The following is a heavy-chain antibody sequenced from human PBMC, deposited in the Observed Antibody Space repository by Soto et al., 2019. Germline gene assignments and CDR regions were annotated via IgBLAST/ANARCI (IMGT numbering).Heavy chain of an antibody. J-gene: IGHJ1*01. CDR3: ALIVVVAATLHFQH. CDR2: IYWDDDK. D-gene: IGHD2-15*01. V-gene: IGHV2-5*02. CDR1: GFSLSTSGVG. Sequence: SGPTLVNPTQTLTLTCTFSGFSLSTSGVGVGWIRQPPGKALEWLALIYWDDDKRYSPSLKSRLTITKDTSKNQVVLTMTNMDPVDTATYYCALIVVVAATLHFQHWGQGTLVTVSS.